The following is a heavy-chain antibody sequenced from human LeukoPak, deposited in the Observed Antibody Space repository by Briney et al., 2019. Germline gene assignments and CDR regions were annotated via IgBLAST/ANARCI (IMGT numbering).Heavy chain of an antibody. Sequence: SVKVSCKASGYTFTSYGISWVRQAPGQGLEWMGWISAYNGNTNYAQKLQGRVTMTTDTSTSTAYMELRSLRSDDTAVYYCARDFRPYYYDSSGYSCAFDIWGQGTMVTVSS. CDR3: ARDFRPYYYDSSGYSCAFDI. V-gene: IGHV1-18*01. D-gene: IGHD3-22*01. CDR2: ISAYNGNT. J-gene: IGHJ3*02. CDR1: GYTFTSYG.